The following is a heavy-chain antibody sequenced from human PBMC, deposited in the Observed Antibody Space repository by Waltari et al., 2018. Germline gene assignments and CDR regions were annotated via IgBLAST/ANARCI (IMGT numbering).Heavy chain of an antibody. CDR3: AREGGTSGYSGYFDY. D-gene: IGHD2-15*01. CDR2: MSYDGIST. CDR1: GFTFSNWN. V-gene: IGHV3-30*01. Sequence: QVQLVESGGGVVQPGRSLRISCAVPGFTFSNWNIYWVRQAPGKGVEWVAAMSYDGISTYYADSVKGRFTIGGDDSKNTVYLQINSLRPEDTAIYYCAREGGTSGYSGYFDYWGQGTLVTVSS. J-gene: IGHJ4*02.